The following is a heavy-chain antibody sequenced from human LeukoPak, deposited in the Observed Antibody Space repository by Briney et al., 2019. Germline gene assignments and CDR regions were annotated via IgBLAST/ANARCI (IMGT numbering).Heavy chain of an antibody. CDR2: ISGSGETT. CDR3: ARESFKALAGYLDS. D-gene: IGHD6-19*01. Sequence: GGSLRLSCAASGFMFSNYAMSWVRQAPGKGLEWVSGISGSGETTYYSDSEKGRFTISRDNSRNTLYLHMNSLRAEDTAVYFCARESFKALAGYLDSWRQGSLVTVSS. V-gene: IGHV3-23*01. J-gene: IGHJ4*02. CDR1: GFMFSNYA.